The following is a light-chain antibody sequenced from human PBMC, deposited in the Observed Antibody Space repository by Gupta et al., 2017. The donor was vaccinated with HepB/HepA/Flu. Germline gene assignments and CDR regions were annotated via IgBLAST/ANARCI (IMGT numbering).Light chain of an antibody. J-gene: IGKJ5*01. V-gene: IGKV3-11*01. CDR2: DAS. CDR1: QSVGSQ. Sequence: EIVLTQSPAILSLSPGERATLSCRASQSVGSQLAWYQQKHGQAPSLLIYDASNRATGIPARFSGSGSGTDFTLTISSLEPADFAVYYCQQRSAWLRTFGQGTRLESK. CDR3: QQRSAWLRT.